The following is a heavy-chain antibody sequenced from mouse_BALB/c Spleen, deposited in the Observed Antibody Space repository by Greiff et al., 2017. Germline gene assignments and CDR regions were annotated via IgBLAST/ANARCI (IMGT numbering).Heavy chain of an antibody. CDR2: ISSGSSTI. V-gene: IGHV5-17*02. CDR1: GFTFSSFG. CDR3: ARWRGYYFDY. Sequence: EVKLMESGGGLVQPGGSRKLSCAASGFTFSSFGMHWVRQAPEKGLEWVAYISSGSSTIYYADTVKGRFTISRDNPKNTLFLQMTSLRSEDTAMYYCARWRGYYFDYWGQGTTLTVSS. J-gene: IGHJ2*01.